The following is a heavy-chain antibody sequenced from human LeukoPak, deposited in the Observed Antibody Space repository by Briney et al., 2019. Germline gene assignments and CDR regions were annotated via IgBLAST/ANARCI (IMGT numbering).Heavy chain of an antibody. Sequence: SETLSLTCTVSGGSISSSSYYWGWIRQPPGKGLEWIGSIYYSGSTYYNPSLKSRVTISVDTSKNQFSLKLSSVTATDTAVYYCARRVHSSSWSSYFDYWGQETLVTVSS. CDR1: GGSISSSSYY. V-gene: IGHV4-39*07. D-gene: IGHD6-13*01. CDR2: IYYSGST. J-gene: IGHJ4*02. CDR3: ARRVHSSSWSSYFDY.